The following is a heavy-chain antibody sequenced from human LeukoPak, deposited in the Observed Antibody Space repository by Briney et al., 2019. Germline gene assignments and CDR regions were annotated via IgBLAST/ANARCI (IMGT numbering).Heavy chain of an antibody. V-gene: IGHV1-69*01. CDR1: GGTFSSYA. J-gene: IGHJ5*02. CDR3: ARVRFEYRPGYSVPRGWFDP. D-gene: IGHD5-18*01. CDR2: IIPIFGTA. Sequence: SVKVSCKASGGTFSSYAISWVRQAPGQGLEWMGGIIPIFGTANYAQKFQGRVTITADESTSTAYMELSSLRSEDTAVYYCARVRFEYRPGYSVPRGWFDPWGQGTLVTVSS.